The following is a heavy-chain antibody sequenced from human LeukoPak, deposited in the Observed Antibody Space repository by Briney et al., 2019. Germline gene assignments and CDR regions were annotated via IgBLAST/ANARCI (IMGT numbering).Heavy chain of an antibody. CDR2: IYYKGYT. CDR3: ASTPLSDLDI. V-gene: IGHV4-59*01. CDR1: GVSITDYY. Sequence: TSETLSLTCSVTGVSITDYYWSWIRQPPGKGLEWIGYIYYKGYTNYSPSLKSRVTISMDTSKSQFSLKLRPVTAADTAVYYCASTPLSDLDIWGQGTMVIVSS. J-gene: IGHJ3*02.